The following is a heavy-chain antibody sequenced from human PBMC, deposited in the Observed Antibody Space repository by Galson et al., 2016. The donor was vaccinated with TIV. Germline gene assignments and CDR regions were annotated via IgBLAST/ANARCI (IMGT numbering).Heavy chain of an antibody. V-gene: IGHV3-30*18. J-gene: IGHJ4*02. CDR2: ISYDGTNK. D-gene: IGHD4-17*01. Sequence: SLRLSCAASGFTFSIYGMHWVRQAPGKGLEWVAVISYDGTNKHYADSVKGRFTISRDNNFKNTLYLQMNSLRLEDTAVYYCAKVGARGYGDYPYYLANWGRGTLVIVSS. CDR1: GFTFSIYG. CDR3: AKVGARGYGDYPYYLAN.